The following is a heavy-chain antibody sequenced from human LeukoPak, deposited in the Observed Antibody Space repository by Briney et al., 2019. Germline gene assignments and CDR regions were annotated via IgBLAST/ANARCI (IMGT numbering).Heavy chain of an antibody. CDR1: GFTLTELS. J-gene: IGHJ4*02. V-gene: IGHV1-24*01. Sequence: ASVTVSCTVSGFTLTELSMHWVRQAPGKGLEWMGGFDPEDGETIYAQKFQGRVTMTEDTSTDTAYMELSSLRSEDTAVYYCARDFVFYRQWSLGYWGQGTLVTVSS. D-gene: IGHD2-15*01. CDR2: FDPEDGET. CDR3: ARDFVFYRQWSLGY.